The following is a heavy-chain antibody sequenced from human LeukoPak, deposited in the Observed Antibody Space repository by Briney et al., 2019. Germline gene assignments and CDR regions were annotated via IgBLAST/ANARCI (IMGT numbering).Heavy chain of an antibody. D-gene: IGHD3-22*01. J-gene: IGHJ4*02. V-gene: IGHV4-59*01. CDR2: IYYSGST. CDR1: GFTFSSYS. CDR3: ARDPSGYFNY. Sequence: PGGSLRLSCAASGFTFSSYSMNWVRQPPGKGLEWIGFIYYSGSTNYNPSLKSRVTISVDTSKNQFSLKLSSVTAADTAVYYCARDPSGYFNYWGQGTLATVSS.